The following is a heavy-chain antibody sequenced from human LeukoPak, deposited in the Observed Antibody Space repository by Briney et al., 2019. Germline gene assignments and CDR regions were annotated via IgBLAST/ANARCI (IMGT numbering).Heavy chain of an antibody. CDR1: GFSFSDCA. CDR2: LGGGGTDS. V-gene: IGHV3-23*01. J-gene: IGHJ4*02. Sequence: GGSLRLSCAASGFSFSDCAMFWVRQAPGQGLEWVSALGGGGTDSYYADSVKGRFTISRDNSENMLYLQMNSLRAEDTAVYYCARSQPSVRRFDYWGQGTLVTVSS. D-gene: IGHD2-2*01. CDR3: ARSQPSVRRFDY.